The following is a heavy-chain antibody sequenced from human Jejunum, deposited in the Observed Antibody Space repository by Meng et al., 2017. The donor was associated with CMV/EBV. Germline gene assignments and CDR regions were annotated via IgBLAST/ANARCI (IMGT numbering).Heavy chain of an antibody. CDR1: GYTFNSYG. V-gene: IGHV1-18*01. CDR2: ISPYNGQT. J-gene: IGHJ5*01. Sequence: SCKTSGYTFNSYGITWVRQAPGQGPEWLGWISPYNGQTNYAQKVQGRVTMTTDTSTSTVYMELRSLTSNDTAVYYCARDGTGTSWYDSWGQGTLVTVSS. D-gene: IGHD1-26*01. CDR3: ARDGTGTSWYDS.